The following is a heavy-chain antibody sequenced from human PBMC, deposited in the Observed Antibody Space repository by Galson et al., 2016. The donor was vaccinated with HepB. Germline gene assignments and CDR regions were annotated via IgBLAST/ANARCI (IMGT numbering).Heavy chain of an antibody. J-gene: IGHJ4*02. CDR1: GGTFSTYA. CDR3: AAAVAGNFDY. CDR2: ISAYNGNT. V-gene: IGHV1-18*01. D-gene: IGHD6-19*01. Sequence: SCKASGGTFSTYAISWVRQAPGQGLEWMGWISAYNGNTNYAQKLQGRVTMTTDTSTSTAYMELRSLRSDDTAVYYCAAAVAGNFDYWGQGALVTVSS.